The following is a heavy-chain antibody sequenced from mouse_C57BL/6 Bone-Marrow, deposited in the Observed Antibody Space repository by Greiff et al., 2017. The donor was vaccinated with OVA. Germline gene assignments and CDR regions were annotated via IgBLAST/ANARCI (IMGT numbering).Heavy chain of an antibody. CDR3: AHYGRSPCFAY. J-gene: IGHJ3*01. CDR1: GYTFTDYY. Sequence: EVQLQQSGPELVKPGASVKISCKASGYTFTDYYMNWVKQSHGKSLEWIGDINPNNGGTSYNQKFKGKATLTVAKSSSTAYMELRSLTSEDSAVDYCAHYGRSPCFAYWGQGTLVTVSA. D-gene: IGHD1-1*01. V-gene: IGHV1-26*01. CDR2: INPNNGGT.